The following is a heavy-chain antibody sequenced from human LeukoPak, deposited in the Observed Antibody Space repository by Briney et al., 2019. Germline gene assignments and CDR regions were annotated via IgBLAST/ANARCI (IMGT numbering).Heavy chain of an antibody. Sequence: GGSLRLSCAASGFTFSSYWMHWVRQAPGKGLVWVSRIKNDGSTNYADSVKGRFTISRDNAKNTVSLQMNSLRAEDTGVYYCARAPSEIGGYYPEYFRHWGQGTLVTVSS. J-gene: IGHJ1*01. CDR1: GFTFSSYW. CDR2: IKNDGST. CDR3: ARAPSEIGGYYPEYFRH. V-gene: IGHV3-74*01. D-gene: IGHD3-22*01.